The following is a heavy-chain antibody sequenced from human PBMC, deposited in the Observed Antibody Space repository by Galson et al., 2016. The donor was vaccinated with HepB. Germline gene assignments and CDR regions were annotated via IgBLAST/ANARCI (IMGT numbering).Heavy chain of an antibody. CDR2: ISGYNGDT. CDR1: GYTFTYYG. V-gene: IGHV1-18*01. D-gene: IGHD2-2*01. CDR3: ARVADIMLVPAMDV. J-gene: IGHJ6*02. Sequence: SVKVSCKASGYTFTYYGINWVRQAPGQGLEWMGWISGYNGDTNYAQKFQGRVTMTTDTSTSTVYMELRTLISDDTAVYYCARVADIMLVPAMDVWGQGTTVTVSS.